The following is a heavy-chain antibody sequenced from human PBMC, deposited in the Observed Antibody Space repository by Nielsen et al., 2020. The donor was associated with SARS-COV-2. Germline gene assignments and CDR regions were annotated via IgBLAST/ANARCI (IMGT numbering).Heavy chain of an antibody. CDR2: IKSKTDGGTT. CDR3: TTGAHSGSYYVEPLDY. CDR1: GFTFSNAW. V-gene: IGHV3-15*01. Sequence: GESLKISCAASGFTFSNAWMNWVRQAPGKGLEWVGRIKSKTDGGTTDYAAPVKGRFTISRDDSKNTLYLQMNSLKTEDTAVYYCTTGAHSGSYYVEPLDYWGQGTLVTVSS. J-gene: IGHJ4*02. D-gene: IGHD1-26*01.